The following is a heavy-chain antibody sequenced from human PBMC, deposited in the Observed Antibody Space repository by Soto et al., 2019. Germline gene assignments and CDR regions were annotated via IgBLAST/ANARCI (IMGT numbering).Heavy chain of an antibody. Sequence: SVKVSCKASGGTFSSYAISWVRQAPGQGLEWMGGIIPIFGTANYAQKFQGRVTITADESTSTAYMELSSLRSEDTAVYYCASPVSLSEGIAVASSMDVWGQGTTVTGS. CDR3: ASPVSLSEGIAVASSMDV. CDR1: GGTFSSYA. CDR2: IIPIFGTA. D-gene: IGHD6-19*01. V-gene: IGHV1-69*13. J-gene: IGHJ6*02.